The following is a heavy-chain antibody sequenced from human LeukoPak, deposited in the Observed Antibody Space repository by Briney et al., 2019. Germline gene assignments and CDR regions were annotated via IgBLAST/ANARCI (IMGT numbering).Heavy chain of an antibody. CDR1: GFTFSSYA. Sequence: GGSLRLSCAPSGFTFSSYAMNWVRQAPGKGLEWVSGTGSTGVSTFYADSVKGRFTVSRDNSKNTLSLQMNSLRAEDTAVYYCAKDPGVVPAHYFDYWGQGTLVTVSS. CDR2: TGSTGVST. D-gene: IGHD2-2*01. CDR3: AKDPGVVPAHYFDY. J-gene: IGHJ4*02. V-gene: IGHV3-23*01.